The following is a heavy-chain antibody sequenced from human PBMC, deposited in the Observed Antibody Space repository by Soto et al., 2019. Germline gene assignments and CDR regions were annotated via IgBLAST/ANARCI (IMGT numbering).Heavy chain of an antibody. CDR2: INAGNGNT. Sequence: ASVKVSCKDSGDTFTSYAMQWVRQAHGQRLEWMGWINAGNGNTKYSQKFQGRVTITRDTSASTAYMELSSLRSEDTAVYYCAREGYYYDSSGYFSDYYYGMDVWGQGTTVTVS. V-gene: IGHV1-3*01. CDR1: GDTFTSYA. CDR3: AREGYYYDSSGYFSDYYYGMDV. J-gene: IGHJ6*02. D-gene: IGHD3-22*01.